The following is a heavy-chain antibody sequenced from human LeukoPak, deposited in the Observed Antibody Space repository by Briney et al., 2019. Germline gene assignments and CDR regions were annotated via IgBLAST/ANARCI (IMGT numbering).Heavy chain of an antibody. J-gene: IGHJ4*02. D-gene: IGHD6-13*01. CDR2: ISGSGGST. CDR3: AKAESSSWTYYFDY. CDR1: GFTFSSYA. Sequence: QTGGSLRLSCAASGFTFSSYAMSWDRQAPGKGLEWVSVISGSGGSTYYADSAKGRLTISRDNSKNTLYLQMNSLRAEDTAVYYCAKAESSSWTYYFDYWGQGTLVTVSS. V-gene: IGHV3-23*01.